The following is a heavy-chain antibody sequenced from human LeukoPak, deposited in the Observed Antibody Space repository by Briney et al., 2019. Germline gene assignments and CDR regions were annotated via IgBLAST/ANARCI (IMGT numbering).Heavy chain of an antibody. J-gene: IGHJ5*02. D-gene: IGHD2-15*01. Sequence: SETLSLTCTVSGGSISSYYWSWIRQPPGKGLEWIGYIYYSGSTNYNPSLKSRVTISVDTSKNQFSLKLSSVTAADTAVYYCARDAVYCSGGSCYLNWFDPWGQGTLVTVSS. CDR2: IYYSGST. V-gene: IGHV4-59*12. CDR3: ARDAVYCSGGSCYLNWFDP. CDR1: GGSISSYY.